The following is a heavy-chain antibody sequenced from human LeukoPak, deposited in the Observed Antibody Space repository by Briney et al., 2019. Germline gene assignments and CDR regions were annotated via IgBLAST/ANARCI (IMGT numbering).Heavy chain of an antibody. CDR2: ISHVGST. CDR1: GDSISNGNW. J-gene: IGHJ4*02. D-gene: IGHD3-10*01. V-gene: IGHV4-4*02. Sequence: SETLSLTCTVSGDSISNGNWWNRVRLPPGKGLDWIGEISHVGSTKYSPSLKDRVTISKDNSKNQFSLKLSSVTAADTAVYYCARRRWFGGYYFDYWGQGTLVTVSS. CDR3: ARRRWFGGYYFDY.